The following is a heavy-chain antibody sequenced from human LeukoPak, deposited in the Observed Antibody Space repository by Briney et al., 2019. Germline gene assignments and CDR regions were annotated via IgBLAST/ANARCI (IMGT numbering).Heavy chain of an antibody. CDR2: MNPNSGNT. CDR1: GYTFTIYD. CDR3: LAGTGPREN. D-gene: IGHD6-19*01. V-gene: IGHV1-8*01. Sequence: ASVKVSCKAFGYTFTIYDINWVRQATGQGLEWMGWMNPNSGNTGYAQKFQGRVTMTRNTSISTAYMELSSLRSEDTAVYYCLAGTGPRENWGQGTLVTVSS. J-gene: IGHJ4*02.